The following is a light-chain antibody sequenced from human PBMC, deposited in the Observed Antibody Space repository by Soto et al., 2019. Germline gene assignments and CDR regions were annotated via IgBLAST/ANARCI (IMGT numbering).Light chain of an antibody. CDR1: QSVSSN. Sequence: EIVMTQSPATLSVSPGERASLSCRASQSVSSNLVWYQQKPGQAPRPLIYGASTRATGIPARFSGSGSGTEFTLTISSLQSEDFAVYYCQQYKNWPLTFGGGTKVEIK. J-gene: IGKJ4*01. V-gene: IGKV3-15*01. CDR2: GAS. CDR3: QQYKNWPLT.